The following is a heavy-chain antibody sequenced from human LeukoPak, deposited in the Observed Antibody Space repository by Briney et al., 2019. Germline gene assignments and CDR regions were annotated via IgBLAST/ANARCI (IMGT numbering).Heavy chain of an antibody. J-gene: IGHJ4*02. CDR2: ISYDGSNK. V-gene: IGHV3-30-3*01. CDR3: AKEGEAVAGTIDY. D-gene: IGHD6-19*01. Sequence: GGSLRLSCAASGFTFSSYAMHWVRQAPGKGLEWVAVISYDGSNKYYADSVKGRFTISRDNSKNTLYLQMNSLRAEDTAVYYCAKEGEAVAGTIDYWGQGTLVTVSS. CDR1: GFTFSSYA.